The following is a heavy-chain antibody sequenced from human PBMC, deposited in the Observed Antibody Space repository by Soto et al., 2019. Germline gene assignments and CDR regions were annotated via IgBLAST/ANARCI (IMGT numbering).Heavy chain of an antibody. J-gene: IGHJ6*02. Sequence: GGSLRLSCAASGFTFSSYAMHWVRQAPGKGLEWVAVISYDGSNKYYADSVKGRFTISRDNSKNTLYLQMNSLRAEDTAVYYCARDPALEWLLVYGMDVWGQGTTVTVSS. V-gene: IGHV3-30-3*01. CDR1: GFTFSSYA. CDR2: ISYDGSNK. CDR3: ARDPALEWLLVYGMDV. D-gene: IGHD3-3*01.